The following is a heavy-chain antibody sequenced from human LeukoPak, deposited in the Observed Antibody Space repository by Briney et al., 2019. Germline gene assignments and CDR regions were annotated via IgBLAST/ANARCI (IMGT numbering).Heavy chain of an antibody. Sequence: SETLSLTCAVYGGSFSGYYWSWIRQPPGKGLEWIGEINQSGSTNYNPSLKSRVTISVDTSKNQFSLKLSSVTAADTAVYYCARQVAVGLSGDYWGQGTLVTVSS. CDR2: INQSGST. V-gene: IGHV4-34*01. CDR1: GGSFSGYY. J-gene: IGHJ4*02. CDR3: ARQVAVGLSGDY. D-gene: IGHD3-10*01.